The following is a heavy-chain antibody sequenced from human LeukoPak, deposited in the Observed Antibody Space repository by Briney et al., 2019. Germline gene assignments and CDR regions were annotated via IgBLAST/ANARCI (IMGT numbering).Heavy chain of an antibody. CDR2: IYYSGST. V-gene: IGHV4-39*07. J-gene: IGHJ4*02. CDR3: ARDSRLVGTDFDY. Sequence: SETLSLTCTVSGGSISSSSYYWGWIRQPPGTGLEWLGSIYYSGSTYYNPSLKSRVTISVDTSKNQFSLKLSSVTAEDTAVYYCARDSRLVGTDFDYWGQGTLVTVSS. CDR1: GGSISSSSYY. D-gene: IGHD1-26*01.